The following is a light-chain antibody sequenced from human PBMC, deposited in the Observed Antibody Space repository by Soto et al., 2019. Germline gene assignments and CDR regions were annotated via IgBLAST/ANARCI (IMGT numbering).Light chain of an antibody. CDR3: QQYNTWPPIA. CDR2: GAP. CDR1: PNVRSG. J-gene: IGKJ5*01. Sequence: EIVMTQSPATLSVSPGESATLSCRVSPNVRSGLAWYQQKPGQAPRPHIDGAPTTATGAAASVSGSGSGTELALTLTILHSQDVAVFVYQQYNTWPPIAFGQGTRLEIK. V-gene: IGKV3-15*01.